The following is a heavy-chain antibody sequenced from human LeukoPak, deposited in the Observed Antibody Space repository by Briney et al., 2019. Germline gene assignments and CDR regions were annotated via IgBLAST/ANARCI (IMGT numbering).Heavy chain of an antibody. CDR3: ARDLEDSYDFWSGTAFDP. D-gene: IGHD3-3*01. CDR2: ISSRSSYI. CDR1: GFTFSDYS. Sequence: GGSLRLSCAASGFTFSDYSMNWVRQAPGKGLEWVSSISSRSSYIDYADSVKGRLTISRDNAKNSLYLQMNSLRAEDTAVYYCARDLEDSYDFWSGTAFDPWGQGTLVTVSS. J-gene: IGHJ5*02. V-gene: IGHV3-21*01.